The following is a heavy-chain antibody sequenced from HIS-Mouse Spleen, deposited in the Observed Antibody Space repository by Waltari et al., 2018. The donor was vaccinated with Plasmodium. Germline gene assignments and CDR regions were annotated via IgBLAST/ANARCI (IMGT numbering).Heavy chain of an antibody. CDR2: IYYSGST. J-gene: IGHJ4*02. CDR1: GGSISSYY. V-gene: IGHV4-59*12. CDR3: ASSGSGSYYY. Sequence: QVQLQESGPGLVKPSETLYLTCTVSGGSISSYYWSWIRQPPGKGLEWLGYIYYSGSTNYNPSLNSRVTISVDTSKNQFSRKLSSVTAADTAVYYCASSGSGSYYYWGQGTLVTVSS. D-gene: IGHD3-10*01.